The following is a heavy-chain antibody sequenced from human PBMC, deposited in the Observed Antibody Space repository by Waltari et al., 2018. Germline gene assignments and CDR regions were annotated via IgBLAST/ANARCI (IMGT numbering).Heavy chain of an antibody. CDR2: MSYSGIT. J-gene: IGHJ3*02. Sequence: QVQLQESGPGLVKPSETLSLICPVPGGSISSHSWNWIRQPPGKGPEWIGYMSYSGITNYNPSLKSRVTISVDTSKNQFSLKLKSVTAADTAVYYCARAGYYDGGGYSFGAFDIWGQGTVVTVSS. CDR1: GGSISSHS. CDR3: ARAGYYDGGGYSFGAFDI. D-gene: IGHD3-22*01. V-gene: IGHV4-59*11.